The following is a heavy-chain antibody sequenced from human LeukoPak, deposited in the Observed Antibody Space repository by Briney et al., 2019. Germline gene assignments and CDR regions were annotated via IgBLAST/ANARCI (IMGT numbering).Heavy chain of an antibody. Sequence: SQTLSLTCVISGDSVSSNSAAWNWTRQSPSRGLEWLGRTYYRSKWYNDYAVSVKSRITINPDTSKNQFSLQLNSVTHEDTAVYYCAMGSGNYYYGMDVWGQGTTVTVSS. D-gene: IGHD3-3*01. CDR3: AMGSGNYYYGMDV. J-gene: IGHJ6*02. CDR1: GDSVSSNSAA. V-gene: IGHV6-1*01. CDR2: TYYRSKWYN.